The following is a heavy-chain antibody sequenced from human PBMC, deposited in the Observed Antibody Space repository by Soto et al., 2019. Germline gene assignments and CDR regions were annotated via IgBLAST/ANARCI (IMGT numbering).Heavy chain of an antibody. Sequence: QVQLVESGGGVVQPGRSLRLSCAASGFTFRSYAMHRVRQAPGKGLEWVAVIAYDGSNKYYADSVKGRFTISRDNSKNTLYLQMNSLRAEDTAVYYCARDRVTTVTTWYFDLWGRGTLVTVSS. J-gene: IGHJ2*01. CDR3: ARDRVTTVTTWYFDL. CDR1: GFTFRSYA. D-gene: IGHD4-17*01. CDR2: IAYDGSNK. V-gene: IGHV3-30-3*01.